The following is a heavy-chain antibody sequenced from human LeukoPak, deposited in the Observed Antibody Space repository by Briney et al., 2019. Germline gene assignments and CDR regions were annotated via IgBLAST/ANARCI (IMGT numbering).Heavy chain of an antibody. Sequence: GGSLRLSCAASGFTVSSNYMSWIRQAPGKGLEWVSVLYSGGSTYYADSVKGRFTISRDNSKNTLYLQMNSLRAEDTAVYYCARDPLCSSTSCHLFEYFDLWGRGTLVTVSS. J-gene: IGHJ2*01. CDR2: LYSGGST. D-gene: IGHD2-2*01. CDR3: ARDPLCSSTSCHLFEYFDL. CDR1: GFTVSSNY. V-gene: IGHV3-66*01.